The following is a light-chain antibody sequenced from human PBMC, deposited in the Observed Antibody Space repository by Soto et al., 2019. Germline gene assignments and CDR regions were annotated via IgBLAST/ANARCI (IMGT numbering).Light chain of an antibody. CDR2: AAS. Sequence: DIQMTQSPSSLSASVGDRVTITCRASQGIRNGIGWYQQGPGKAPKRLIYAASSLQSGVPSRFSGGGSETEFTLTISSLQPEDFATYYCLQHNSYPYTFGQGTKLEIK. CDR1: QGIRNG. J-gene: IGKJ2*01. V-gene: IGKV1-17*01. CDR3: LQHNSYPYT.